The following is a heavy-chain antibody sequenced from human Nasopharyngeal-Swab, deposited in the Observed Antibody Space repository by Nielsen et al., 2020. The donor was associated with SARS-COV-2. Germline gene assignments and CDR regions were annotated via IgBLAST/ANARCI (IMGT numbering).Heavy chain of an antibody. J-gene: IGHJ4*02. V-gene: IGHV5-51*01. CDR3: ARLIAVAGTGDY. Sequence: GESLKIACKGSGYSFTSYWIGWVRQMPGKGLEWMGIIYTGDSDTRYSPSFQGQVNISADKSISTAYLQWSSLKASDTAMYYCARLIAVAGTGDYWGQGTLVTVSS. CDR1: GYSFTSYW. CDR2: IYTGDSDT. D-gene: IGHD6-19*01.